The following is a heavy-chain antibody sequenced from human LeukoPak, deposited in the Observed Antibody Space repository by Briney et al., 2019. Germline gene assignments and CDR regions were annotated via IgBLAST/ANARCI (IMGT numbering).Heavy chain of an antibody. CDR2: ISSSGSTI. V-gene: IGHV3-11*04. CDR3: ARVERPYYFDY. Sequence: GALRLSCAASGFTFSDYYMSWIRQAPGKGLEWVSYISSSGSTIYYADSVKGRFTISRDNAKNSLYLQMNSLRAEDTAVYYCARVERPYYFDYWGQGTLVTVSS. D-gene: IGHD1-26*01. J-gene: IGHJ4*02. CDR1: GFTFSDYY.